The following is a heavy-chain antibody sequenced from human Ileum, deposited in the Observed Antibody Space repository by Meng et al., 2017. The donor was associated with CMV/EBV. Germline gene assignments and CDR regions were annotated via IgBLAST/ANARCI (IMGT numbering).Heavy chain of an antibody. CDR3: AREYYSGWYSGWVDP. CDR1: GVAFRSYA. CDR2: ISYDGSNT. J-gene: IGHJ5*02. Sequence: SGVAFRSYAMHWLRHAPGKGLEWVAFISYDGSNTYYADSVKGRFTISRDNSKSTLYLQMDSLRAEDTAVYYCAREYYSGWYSGWVDPWGQGTLVTVSS. D-gene: IGHD6-19*01. V-gene: IGHV3-30-3*01.